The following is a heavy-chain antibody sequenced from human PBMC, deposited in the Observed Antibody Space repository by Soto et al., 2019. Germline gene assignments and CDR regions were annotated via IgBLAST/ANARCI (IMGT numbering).Heavy chain of an antibody. J-gene: IGHJ3*02. D-gene: IGHD5-18*01. Sequence: PSETLSLTCTVSGGSISSSSYYWGWIRQPPGKGLEWIGSIYYSGSTYYNPSLKSRVTISVDTSKNQFSLKLSSVTAADTAVYYCAWGAWIQLWDDAFDIWGQGTMVTVSS. CDR1: GGSISSSSYY. CDR3: AWGAWIQLWDDAFDI. CDR2: IYYSGST. V-gene: IGHV4-39*01.